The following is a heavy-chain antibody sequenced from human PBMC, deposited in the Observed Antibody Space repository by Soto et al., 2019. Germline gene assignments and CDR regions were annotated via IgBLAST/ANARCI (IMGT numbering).Heavy chain of an antibody. J-gene: IGHJ6*02. CDR2: IYNGGNT. D-gene: IGHD3-10*01. V-gene: IGHV4-4*07. Sequence: SETLSLTCTVSGGSISSYYWSWIRQSAGKGLEWIGRIYNGGNTQYNPSLKSRVTMSADTSKNQFSLRLNSVTAADTAVYYCERDGSDSYGLDVWGQGTTVTVSS. CDR3: ERDGSDSYGLDV. CDR1: GGSISSYY.